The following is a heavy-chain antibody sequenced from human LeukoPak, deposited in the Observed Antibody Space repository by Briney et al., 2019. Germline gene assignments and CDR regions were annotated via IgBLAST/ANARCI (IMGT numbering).Heavy chain of an antibody. CDR2: INPNSGGT. D-gene: IGHD6-6*01. Sequence: ASVKVSCKASGYTFTGYYMHWVRQAPGQGLEWMGWINPNSGGTNYAQKFQGWVTITRDTSISTAYMELSRLRSDDTAVYYCARDRVVAARLYYYYGMDVWGQGTTVTVSS. J-gene: IGHJ6*02. CDR3: ARDRVVAARLYYYYGMDV. CDR1: GYTFTGYY. V-gene: IGHV1-2*04.